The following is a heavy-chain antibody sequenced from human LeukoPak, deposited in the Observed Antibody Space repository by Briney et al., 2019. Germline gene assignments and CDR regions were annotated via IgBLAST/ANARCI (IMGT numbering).Heavy chain of an antibody. D-gene: IGHD5-18*01. V-gene: IGHV3-64D*09. CDR2: FSSNGGST. CDR1: GFTLSNYA. J-gene: IGHJ4*02. Sequence: PGGSLRLSCSASGFTLSNYAMHWVRQAPGEGLDYVSAFSSNGGSTYYADSVTGLFTISRDTFKITLFLQLMRLRAEDTDLYYSVKDPRYSYGSWGQGTLVTVSS. CDR3: VKDPRYSYGS.